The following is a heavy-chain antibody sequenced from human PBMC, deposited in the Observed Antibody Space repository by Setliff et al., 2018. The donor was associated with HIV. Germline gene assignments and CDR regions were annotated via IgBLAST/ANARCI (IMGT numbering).Heavy chain of an antibody. V-gene: IGHV4-61*09. CDR2: IYSSGTT. CDR1: GDSITGGSYY. Sequence: LSLTCKVSGDSITGGSYYWSWIRQPAGKSLEWIGHIYSSGTTDYNPSLKRRVSISLDRLRNQVSLKLTSVTAADTALYYCARATRIIPLVVPGASDYWGQGTLVTVSS. D-gene: IGHD2-8*02. CDR3: ARATRIIPLVVPGASDY. J-gene: IGHJ4*02.